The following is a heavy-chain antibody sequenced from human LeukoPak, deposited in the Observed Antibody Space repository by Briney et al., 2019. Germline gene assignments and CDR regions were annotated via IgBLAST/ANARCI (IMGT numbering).Heavy chain of an antibody. J-gene: IGHJ5*02. CDR1: GGSLSGYY. V-gene: IGHV4-34*01. Sequence: PSETLSLTCAVYGGSLSGYYWSWIRQPPGKGLEWIGEINHSGSTNYNPSLKSRVTISVGTSKNQFSLKLSSVTAADTAVYYCAKGSCGRRPNWFDPWGQGTLVTVSS. CDR2: INHSGST. CDR3: AKGSCGRRPNWFDP. D-gene: IGHD2-15*01.